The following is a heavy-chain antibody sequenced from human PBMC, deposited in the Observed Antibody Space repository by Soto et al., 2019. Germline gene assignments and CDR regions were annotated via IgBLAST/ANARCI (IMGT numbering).Heavy chain of an antibody. CDR3: AGEILGYCSGGSCHY. CDR2: IYYSGST. J-gene: IGHJ4*02. CDR1: GGSISSGDYY. Sequence: QVQLQESGPGLVKPSQTLSLTCTVSGGSISSGDYYWSWIRQPPGKGLEWIGYIYYSGSTYYNPSLKSRVTISVDTSQNQFSLKLSSVTAADTAVYYCAGEILGYCSGGSCHYWGQGTLVTVSA. V-gene: IGHV4-30-4*01. D-gene: IGHD2-15*01.